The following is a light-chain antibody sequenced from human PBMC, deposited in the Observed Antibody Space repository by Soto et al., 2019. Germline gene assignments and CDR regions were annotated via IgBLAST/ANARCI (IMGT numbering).Light chain of an antibody. CDR2: EVS. Sequence: QSALTQPDSVSGSPGQSITISCTGTSSDVGGYNYVSWYQQHPGKAPKLLIHEVSNRPSGVSNRFSGSKSGNTASLTISGLQAEDEADYYFILYTITTTLVFGTGTKVTVL. J-gene: IGLJ1*01. CDR1: SSDVGGYNY. V-gene: IGLV2-14*01. CDR3: ILYTITTTLV.